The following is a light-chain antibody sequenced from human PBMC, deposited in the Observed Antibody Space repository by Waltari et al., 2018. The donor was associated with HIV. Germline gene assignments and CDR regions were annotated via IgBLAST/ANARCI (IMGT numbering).Light chain of an antibody. Sequence: SYELTQPPSVSVSPGQTARITCSGDALPTKYAYWYHQKSGQAPMLVIYEDSKRPSEIPERFSGSSSGTMATLTISGAQVEDEADYYCYSTDSSGNPLFGGGTKLTVL. CDR2: EDS. J-gene: IGLJ2*01. V-gene: IGLV3-10*01. CDR1: ALPTKY. CDR3: YSTDSSGNPL.